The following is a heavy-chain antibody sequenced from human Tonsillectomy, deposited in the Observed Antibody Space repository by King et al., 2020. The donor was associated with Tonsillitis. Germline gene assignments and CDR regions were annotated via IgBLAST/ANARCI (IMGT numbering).Heavy chain of an antibody. CDR2: IYYSGST. Sequence: VQLQESGPGLVKPSETLSLTCTVPGGSISSYYWSWIRQPPGKGLEWIGYIYYSGSTNYNPSLKSRVTISVDTSKNQFSLKLSSVTAADTAVYYCARLYGDTSTTSYYYYGMDVWGQGTTVTVSS. J-gene: IGHJ6*02. CDR1: GGSISSYY. D-gene: IGHD4-17*01. CDR3: ARLYGDTSTTSYYYYGMDV. V-gene: IGHV4-59*01.